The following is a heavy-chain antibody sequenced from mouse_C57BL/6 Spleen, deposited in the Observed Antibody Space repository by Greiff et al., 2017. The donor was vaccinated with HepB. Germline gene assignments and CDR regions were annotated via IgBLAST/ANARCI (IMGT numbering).Heavy chain of an antibody. CDR3: ARDSSGYPFAY. D-gene: IGHD3-2*02. J-gene: IGHJ3*01. CDR2: ISDGGSYT. CDR1: GFTFSSYA. V-gene: IGHV5-4*01. Sequence: DVMLVESGGGLVKPGGSLKLSCAASGFTFSSYAMSWVRQTPEKRLEWVATISDGGSYTYYPDNVTGRFTISRDNAKNNLYLQMSHLKSEDTAMYYCARDSSGYPFAYWGQGTLVTVSA.